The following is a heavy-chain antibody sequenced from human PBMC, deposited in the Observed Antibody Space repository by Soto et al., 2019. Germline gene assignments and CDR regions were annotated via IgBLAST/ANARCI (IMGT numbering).Heavy chain of an antibody. CDR1: GGSFSGYY. V-gene: IGHV4-34*01. J-gene: IGHJ6*02. CDR3: ARGVLRFLEWLPYYGMDV. Sequence: SETLSLTCAVYGGSFSGYYWSWIRQPPGKGLEWIGEINHSGITNYNPSLKSRVTISVDTSKNQFSLKLSSVTAADTAVYYCARGVLRFLEWLPYYGMDVWGQGTTVTVSS. CDR2: INHSGIT. D-gene: IGHD3-3*01.